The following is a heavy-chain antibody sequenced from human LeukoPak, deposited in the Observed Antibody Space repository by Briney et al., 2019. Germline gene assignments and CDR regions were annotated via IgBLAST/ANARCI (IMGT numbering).Heavy chain of an antibody. D-gene: IGHD6-19*01. CDR2: ITDNGLRT. J-gene: IGHJ4*02. Sequence: PGGSLRLSCSASGFTFSNYNIHWVRQAPGKGPEYVSAITDNGLRTYYVDSVRGRFTISRDNSKNTVYLQMSSLRPEDTAVYYCEAGHFDYRGQGTLVTVSS. CDR1: GFTFSNYN. CDR3: EAGHFDY. V-gene: IGHV3-64*03.